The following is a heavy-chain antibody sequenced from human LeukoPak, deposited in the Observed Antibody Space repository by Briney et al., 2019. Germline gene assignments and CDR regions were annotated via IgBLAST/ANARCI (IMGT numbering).Heavy chain of an antibody. V-gene: IGHV3-48*04. Sequence: GGSLRLSCAASGFTFSSYSMNWVRQAPGKGLEWVSYISSGSSSIYYTDSVKGRFIISRDNAKNTLYLQMNSLRAEDTAVYYCARDVYYDSSGIQHWGQGTLVTVSS. CDR2: ISSGSSSI. J-gene: IGHJ1*01. CDR3: ARDVYYDSSGIQH. CDR1: GFTFSSYS. D-gene: IGHD3-22*01.